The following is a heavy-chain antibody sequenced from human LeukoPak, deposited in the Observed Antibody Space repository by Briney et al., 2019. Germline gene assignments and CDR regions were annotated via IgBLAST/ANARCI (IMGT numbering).Heavy chain of an antibody. CDR3: AKWGYSSSTSCYTLPHYYYYGMDV. CDR1: GFTFSSYA. J-gene: IGHJ6*02. V-gene: IGHV3-23*01. Sequence: PGGSLRLSCAASGFTFSSYAMSWVRQAQGKGLEWVSAISGSGSNTYYADSVKGRFTISRDNSKNTLYLQMNSLGAEDSAVYYCAKWGYSSSTSCYTLPHYYYYGMDVWGQGTTVTVSS. D-gene: IGHD2-2*02. CDR2: ISGSGSNT.